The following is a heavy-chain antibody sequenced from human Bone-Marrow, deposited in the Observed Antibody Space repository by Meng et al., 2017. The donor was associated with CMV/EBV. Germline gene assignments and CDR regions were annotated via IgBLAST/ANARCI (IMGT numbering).Heavy chain of an antibody. D-gene: IGHD6-13*01. J-gene: IGHJ4*02. CDR2: MNPNSGNT. Sequence: ASVKVSCKASGYTFTSYYMHWVRQAPGQGLEWMGWMNPNSGNTGYAQKFQGRVTMTRNTSISTAYMELSSLRSEDTAVYYCARGAPESSSWYFLWGQGTLVTVSS. V-gene: IGHV1-8*02. CDR3: ARGAPESSSWYFL. CDR1: GYTFTSYY.